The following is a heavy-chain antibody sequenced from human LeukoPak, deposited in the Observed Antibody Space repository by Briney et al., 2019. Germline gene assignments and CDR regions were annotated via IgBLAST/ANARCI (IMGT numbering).Heavy chain of an antibody. D-gene: IGHD6-13*01. J-gene: IGHJ4*02. V-gene: IGHV1-69*06. CDR1: GGTFSSYA. Sequence: SVKVSCKASGGTFSSYAIGWVRQAPGQGLEWMGGIIPIFGTANYAQKFQGRVTITADKSTSTAYMELSSLRSEDTAVYYCARAEAAAHNLIFDYWGQGTLVTVSS. CDR2: IIPIFGTA. CDR3: ARAEAAAHNLIFDY.